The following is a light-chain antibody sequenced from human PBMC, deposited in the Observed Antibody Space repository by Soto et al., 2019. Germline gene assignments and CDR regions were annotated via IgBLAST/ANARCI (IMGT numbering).Light chain of an antibody. V-gene: IGLV1-44*01. Sequence: QSVLTQPHSASGTPGQRVTISGSGSRSNIGTNTVTWYQQLPGTAPKLLIYSDNQRPSGVPDRFSGSKSGTSASLAISGLQSYDEADYYCAAWDVRFVVFGGGTKLTVL. J-gene: IGLJ2*01. CDR3: AAWDVRFVV. CDR2: SDN. CDR1: RSNIGTNT.